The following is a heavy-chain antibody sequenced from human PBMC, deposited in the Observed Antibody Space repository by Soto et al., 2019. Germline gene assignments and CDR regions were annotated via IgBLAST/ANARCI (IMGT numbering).Heavy chain of an antibody. Sequence: GESLKISCKGSGYTFTDYWIGWVRQLPGKGLEWMGIIYPGDSDTRYSPSFQGHVIITVDKSTSTAYLQWNTLKASDTAMYYGARHISNFRYYYYAVDVWGQRTTVTVSS. CDR1: GYTFTDYW. J-gene: IGHJ6*02. V-gene: IGHV5-51*01. D-gene: IGHD4-4*01. CDR2: IYPGDSDT. CDR3: ARHISNFRYYYYAVDV.